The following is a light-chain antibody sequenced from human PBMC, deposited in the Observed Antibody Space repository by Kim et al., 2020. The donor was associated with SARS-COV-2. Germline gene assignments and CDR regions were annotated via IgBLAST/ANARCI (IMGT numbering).Light chain of an antibody. CDR1: SGSIASNY. Sequence: NFMLTQPHSVSESPGKTVTISCTGSSGSIASNYVQWYQQRPGSAPTTVIYEDNQRPSGVPDRFSGSIDSSSNSASLTISGLKTEDEADDYCQSYDSRDQKVFGGGTQLTVL. CDR3: QSYDSRDQKV. CDR2: EDN. J-gene: IGLJ3*02. V-gene: IGLV6-57*02.